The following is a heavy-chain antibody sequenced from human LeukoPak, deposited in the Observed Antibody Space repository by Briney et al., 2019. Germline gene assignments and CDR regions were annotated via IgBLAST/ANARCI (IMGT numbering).Heavy chain of an antibody. Sequence: AASVKVSCKASGYTFTNYAMNWVRQAPGQGLEWMGWINTNTGNPTYAQGFTGRFVFSLDTSVSTAYLQISSLKADDNAVYYCAREGDSSFGYFDYWGQGTLVTVSS. J-gene: IGHJ4*02. CDR3: AREGDSSFGYFDY. CDR1: GYTFTNYA. V-gene: IGHV7-4-1*02. D-gene: IGHD6-13*01. CDR2: INTNTGNP.